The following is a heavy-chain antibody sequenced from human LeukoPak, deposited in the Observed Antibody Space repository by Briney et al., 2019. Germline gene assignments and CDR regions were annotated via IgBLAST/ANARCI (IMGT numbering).Heavy chain of an antibody. D-gene: IGHD3-9*01. Sequence: GGSLRLSCAASGFTVSSNYMSWVRQAPGKGLEWVSVIYSGGSTYYADSVKGRFTISRDNSKNTLYLQMNSLRAEDTAVYYCTMRGGWLLYYFDYWGQGTLVTVSS. CDR2: IYSGGST. J-gene: IGHJ4*02. V-gene: IGHV3-66*02. CDR3: TMRGGWLLYYFDY. CDR1: GFTVSSNY.